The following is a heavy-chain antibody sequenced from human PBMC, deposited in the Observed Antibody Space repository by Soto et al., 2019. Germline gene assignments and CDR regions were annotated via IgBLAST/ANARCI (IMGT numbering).Heavy chain of an antibody. CDR1: GFTFSSYG. Sequence: GGSLRLSCAASGFTFSSYGMHWVRQAPGKGLEWVAVISYHGSNKDYADSVKGRFTISRDNSKNTLYLQMNSLRGEDTAVYYCAKDRQLGSSLYYFDYWGQGTLVTVSS. CDR3: AKDRQLGSSLYYFDY. D-gene: IGHD5-18*01. V-gene: IGHV3-30*18. CDR2: ISYHGSNK. J-gene: IGHJ4*02.